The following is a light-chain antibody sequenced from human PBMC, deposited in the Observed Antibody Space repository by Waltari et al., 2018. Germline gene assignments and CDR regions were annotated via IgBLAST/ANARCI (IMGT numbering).Light chain of an antibody. CDR2: EVT. CDR1: ISYVGAYNY. CDR3: ISYAGNNKYV. V-gene: IGLV2-8*01. J-gene: IGLJ1*01. Sequence: QSALTQPPSASGSPGQSVTISCTGTISYVGAYNYVSLYQQYPDKAPKLMIYEVTKRPSGVPDRFSGSKSGNTASLTVSGLQAEDEADYYCISYAGNNKYVLGAGTKVTVL.